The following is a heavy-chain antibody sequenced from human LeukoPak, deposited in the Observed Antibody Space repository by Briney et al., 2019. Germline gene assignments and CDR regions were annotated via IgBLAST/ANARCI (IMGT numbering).Heavy chain of an antibody. Sequence: GGSLRLSCAASGFTASSNYVSWVRQAPGKGLEWVSIIYSGGSTYYADSVKGRFTISRDNSKNTLYLQMTSLRAEDTAVYYCARYSSSKDAFDYWGQGTLVTVSS. CDR3: ARYSSSKDAFDY. D-gene: IGHD6-6*01. CDR2: IYSGGST. J-gene: IGHJ4*02. V-gene: IGHV3-53*01. CDR1: GFTASSNY.